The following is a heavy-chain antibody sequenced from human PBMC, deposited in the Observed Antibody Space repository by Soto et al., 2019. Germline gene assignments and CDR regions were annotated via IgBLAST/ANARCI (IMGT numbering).Heavy chain of an antibody. CDR1: GFSFSSYW. CDR3: AKDRTIFGVPYYYGMDV. V-gene: IGHV3-7*01. CDR2: INQDGSVK. D-gene: IGHD3-3*01. J-gene: IGHJ6*02. Sequence: GGSLRLSCAASGFSFSSYWVTWVRQTPGRGLEFVANINQDGSVKNHADSVKGRFTISRDNAEKSLFLQMNSLRAEDTAVYYCAKDRTIFGVPYYYGMDVWGQGTTVTVSS.